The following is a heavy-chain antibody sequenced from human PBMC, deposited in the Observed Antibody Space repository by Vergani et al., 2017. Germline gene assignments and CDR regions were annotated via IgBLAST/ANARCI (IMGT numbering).Heavy chain of an antibody. Sequence: EVQLVESGGGLVKPGGSLRLSCAASGFTFSSSSMNWVRQAPGKGLEWVSSISSSSSYIYYADSVKGRFTISRDNAKNSLYLQMHSLRAEDTAVYYCAGFYGLQLANPTDYWSQGTLVTVSS. V-gene: IGHV3-21*01. CDR1: GFTFSSSS. J-gene: IGHJ4*02. CDR2: ISSSSSYI. CDR3: AGFYGLQLANPTDY. D-gene: IGHD6-13*01.